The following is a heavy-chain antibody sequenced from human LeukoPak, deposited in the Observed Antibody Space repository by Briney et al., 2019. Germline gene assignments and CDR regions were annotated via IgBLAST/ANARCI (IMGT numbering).Heavy chain of an antibody. V-gene: IGHV3-30*01. D-gene: IGHD3-10*01. CDR2: ISYDGSKK. CDR1: GFTFSSNA. Sequence: PGRSLRLSCAASGFTFSSNAIHWVRQAPGKGLEWVAVISYDGSKKFYADSVKGRFTISRDNSNNTLYLQMNSLRAEDTAVYSCARDRVPPASGVFTYYMDVWGKGTTVIVSS. J-gene: IGHJ6*03. CDR3: ARDRVPPASGVFTYYMDV.